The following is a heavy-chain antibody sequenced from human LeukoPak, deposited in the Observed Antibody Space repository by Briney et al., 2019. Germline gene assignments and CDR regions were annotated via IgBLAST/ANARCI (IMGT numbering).Heavy chain of an antibody. Sequence: GASVKVSCKASGYTFTGHYMHWVRQAPGQGLEWMGWINPHNGGTNYAQNFQGRVTMTRDTSISTAYMELTRLRSDDTAVYYCARERISGITYGYYYYGMDLWGQGTTVTVSS. V-gene: IGHV1-2*02. J-gene: IGHJ6*02. CDR3: ARERISGITYGYYYYGMDL. D-gene: IGHD1-7*01. CDR2: INPHNGGT. CDR1: GYTFTGHY.